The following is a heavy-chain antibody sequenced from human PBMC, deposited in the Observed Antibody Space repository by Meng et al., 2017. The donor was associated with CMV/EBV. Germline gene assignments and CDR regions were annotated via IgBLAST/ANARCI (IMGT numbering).Heavy chain of an antibody. CDR3: AKDMEQWLVRSY. D-gene: IGHD6-19*01. CDR2: ISGSGGST. Sequence: CAASGVTFSSCAMSWVRQAPGEGLEWVSAISGSGGSTYYADSVKGRFTISRDNSKNTLYLQMNSLRAEDTAVYYCAKDMEQWLVRSYWGQGTLVTVSS. CDR1: GVTFSSCA. J-gene: IGHJ4*02. V-gene: IGHV3-23*01.